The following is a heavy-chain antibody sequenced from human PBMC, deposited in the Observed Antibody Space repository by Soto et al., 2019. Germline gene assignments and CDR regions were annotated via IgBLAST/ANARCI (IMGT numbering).Heavy chain of an antibody. CDR3: ARGRYFGYGDSVLEYFDY. D-gene: IGHD4-17*01. Sequence: PSETLSLTCTVSGGSISSYYWSWIRQPPGKGLEWIGYIYYSGSTNYNPSLKSRVTISVDTSKNQFSLKLSSVTAADTAVYYCARGRYFGYGDSVLEYFDYWGQGTLVTVSS. V-gene: IGHV4-59*01. CDR1: GGSISSYY. J-gene: IGHJ4*02. CDR2: IYYSGST.